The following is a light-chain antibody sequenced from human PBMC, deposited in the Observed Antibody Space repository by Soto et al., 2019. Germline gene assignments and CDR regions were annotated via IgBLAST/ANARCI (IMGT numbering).Light chain of an antibody. J-gene: IGKJ2*01. Sequence: EIVLTQSPASLSLSAGERVTLSCRASQSVDTMVAWYQQQVGRTPRLLIYETYNRATGVPGRFSGSGSGTDFTLTISRLEPEDFAVYFCQVRTDWPPFKYTFGQGTKLEV. CDR3: QVRTDWPPFKYT. CDR1: QSVDTM. V-gene: IGKV3-11*01. CDR2: ETY.